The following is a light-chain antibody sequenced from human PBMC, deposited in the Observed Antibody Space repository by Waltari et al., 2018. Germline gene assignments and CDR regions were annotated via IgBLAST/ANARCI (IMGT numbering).Light chain of an antibody. J-gene: IGKJ1*01. Sequence: EIVLTQSPGTLSLSPGDTAPLSCRARQSAGGTLAWYQQKSGQAPRLLIYGASIRATGVPDRFSGSGSGTEFSLTISRLEPEDFAVYYCQHYVRLPVTFGQGTKVEIK. CDR2: GAS. CDR1: QSAGGT. CDR3: QHYVRLPVT. V-gene: IGKV3-20*01.